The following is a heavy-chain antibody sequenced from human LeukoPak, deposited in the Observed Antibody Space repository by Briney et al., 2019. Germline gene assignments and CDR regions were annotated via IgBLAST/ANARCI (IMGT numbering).Heavy chain of an antibody. CDR3: ARGGIAAAGALYYYMDV. J-gene: IGHJ6*03. CDR1: GGTFSSYA. V-gene: IGHV1-69*13. Sequence: SVKVSCKASGGTFSSYAISWVRQAPGQGLEWMGGIIPIFGTSNSAQKFQGRVTITADESTSTAYMEPSSLRSEDTAVYYCARGGIAAAGALYYYMDVWGKGTTVTVSS. D-gene: IGHD6-13*01. CDR2: IIPIFGTS.